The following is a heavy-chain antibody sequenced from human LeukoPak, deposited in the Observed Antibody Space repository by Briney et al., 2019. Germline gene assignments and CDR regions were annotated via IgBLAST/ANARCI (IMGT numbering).Heavy chain of an antibody. Sequence: PSETLSLTCTVSGGSLSSYYWSWIRQPAGKGLEWIGRIYISGSTNYNPSLKSRVTMSVDTSKNQFSLKLSSVTAADTAVYYCARQHCLEQWLALPGNYFDYWGQGTLVTVSS. V-gene: IGHV4-4*07. CDR2: IYISGST. J-gene: IGHJ4*02. D-gene: IGHD6-19*01. CDR1: GGSLSSYY. CDR3: ARQHCLEQWLALPGNYFDY.